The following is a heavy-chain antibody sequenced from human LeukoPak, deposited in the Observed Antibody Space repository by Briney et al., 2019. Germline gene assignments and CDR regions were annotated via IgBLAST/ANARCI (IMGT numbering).Heavy chain of an antibody. CDR1: GGSISSYY. CDR2: ISTSGSA. J-gene: IGHJ4*02. Sequence: PSETLSLTCTVSGGSISSYYWSWIRQPAGKGLEWIGRISTSGSANYNPSLTSRVTMSVDTSKNQFSLKLSSVTAADTAVYYCAIASQLLPFDYWGQGTLVTVSS. V-gene: IGHV4-4*07. D-gene: IGHD2-2*01. CDR3: AIASQLLPFDY.